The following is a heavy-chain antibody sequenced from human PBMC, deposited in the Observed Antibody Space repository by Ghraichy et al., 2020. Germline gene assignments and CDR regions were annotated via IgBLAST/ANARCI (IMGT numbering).Heavy chain of an antibody. J-gene: IGHJ4*02. V-gene: IGHV3-74*01. CDR1: GFTFSRYW. CDR2: INSDGSNT. D-gene: IGHD1-26*01. CDR3: ARGYSGSYRIDY. Sequence: SCAASGFTFSRYWMHWVRQVPGKGLVWVSRINSDGSNTTYADSVKGRFTISRDNAKNTLYLQMNSLRAEDTAVYYCARGYSGSYRIDYWGQGSLVTVSS.